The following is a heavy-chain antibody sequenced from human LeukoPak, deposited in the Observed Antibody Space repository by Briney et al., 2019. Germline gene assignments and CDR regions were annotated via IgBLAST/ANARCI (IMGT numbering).Heavy chain of an antibody. CDR3: AKATFGVVIMGWFDP. D-gene: IGHD3-3*01. CDR1: GFTFDDYA. Sequence: PGRSLRLSCAASGFTFDDYAMHWVRQAPGKGLEWVSGISWNSGSIGYADSVKGRFTISRDNAKNSLYLQMNSLRAEDTALYYCAKATFGVVIMGWFDPWGQGTLVTVSS. CDR2: ISWNSGSI. J-gene: IGHJ5*02. V-gene: IGHV3-9*01.